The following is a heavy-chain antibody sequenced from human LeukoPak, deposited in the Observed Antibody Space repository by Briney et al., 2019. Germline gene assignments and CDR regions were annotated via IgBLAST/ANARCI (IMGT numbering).Heavy chain of an antibody. J-gene: IGHJ5*02. Sequence: GGSLRLSCAGSGFTFNRHGMSWVRQAPRKGLEWVSGISSSGDITYYADSVKGRFTISRDNSKNTLYLQMNSQRGDDTAVYYCTKGTAMASSWGQGTLVTVSS. CDR1: GFTFNRHG. CDR3: TKGTAMASS. V-gene: IGHV3-23*01. CDR2: ISSSGDIT. D-gene: IGHD5-18*01.